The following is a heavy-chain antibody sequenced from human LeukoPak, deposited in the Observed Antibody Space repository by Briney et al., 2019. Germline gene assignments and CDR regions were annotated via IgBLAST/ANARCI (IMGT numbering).Heavy chain of an antibody. J-gene: IGHJ4*02. Sequence: PGGSLRLSCAASGFSFSSNSMNWVRQAPGKGLEWLSYISYSSSTIYSADSVKGRFTISRDNAKNTLYLQMNSLRAEDTAVYYCARGGSKRLDYWGQGTLVTVSS. CDR3: ARGGSKRLDY. D-gene: IGHD2-2*01. V-gene: IGHV3-48*01. CDR1: GFSFSSNS. CDR2: ISYSSSTI.